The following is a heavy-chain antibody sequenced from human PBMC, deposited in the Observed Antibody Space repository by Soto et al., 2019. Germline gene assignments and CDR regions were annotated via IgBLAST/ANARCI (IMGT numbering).Heavy chain of an antibody. CDR2: ISAYNGNT. Sequence: GASVKVSCKASGYTFTSYGISWVRQAPGQGLEWMGWISAYNGNTNYAQKLQGRVTMTTDTSTSTAYMELRSLRSDDTAVYYCARDGSSAPFYCYYGMDVWGQGTTVTVSS. CDR1: GYTFTSYG. D-gene: IGHD6-6*01. CDR3: ARDGSSAPFYCYYGMDV. J-gene: IGHJ6*02. V-gene: IGHV1-18*01.